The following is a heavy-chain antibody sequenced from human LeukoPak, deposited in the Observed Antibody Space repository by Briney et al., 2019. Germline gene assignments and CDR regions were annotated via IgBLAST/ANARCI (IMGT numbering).Heavy chain of an antibody. Sequence: SETLSLTCTVSGGSISSSSYYWGWIRQPPGKGLEWIGSIYYSGSTYYNPSLKSRVTISVDTSKNQFSLKLSSVTAADTAVYYCASTDYYDSSGYFDYWGQGTLVTVSS. V-gene: IGHV4-39*01. CDR1: GGSISSSSYY. D-gene: IGHD3-22*01. CDR3: ASTDYYDSSGYFDY. CDR2: IYYSGST. J-gene: IGHJ4*02.